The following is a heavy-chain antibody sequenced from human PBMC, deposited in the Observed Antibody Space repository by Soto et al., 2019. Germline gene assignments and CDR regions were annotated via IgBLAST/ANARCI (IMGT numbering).Heavy chain of an antibody. J-gene: IGHJ5*02. D-gene: IGHD2-8*01. V-gene: IGHV3-74*01. CDR1: GFTLRSHR. CDR3: APVFHL. CDR2: IDTDGGGT. Sequence: EVQLVESGGGLVQPGGSLRVSCAASGFTLRSHRIHWVRQAPGKGLEWVSRIDTDGGGTSYADSVKGRFTISTDNAKNTVYLQMNGLRAEDTAVYYCAPVFHLWGQGTLVTVSS.